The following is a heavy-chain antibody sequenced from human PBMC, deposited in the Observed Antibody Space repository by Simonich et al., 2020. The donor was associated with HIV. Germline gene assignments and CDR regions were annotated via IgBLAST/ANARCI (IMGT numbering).Heavy chain of an antibody. Sequence: EVQLVESGGGLVQPGRSLRLSCAASGFTFEDYDTHWVRQAPGKGLEWVSGISWNSGSIGYADSVKGRFTISRDNAKNSLYLQMNSLRAEDMALYYCAKDRYSSSSGSFDYWGQGTLVTVSS. CDR3: AKDRYSSSSGSFDY. CDR2: ISWNSGSI. J-gene: IGHJ4*02. V-gene: IGHV3-9*03. D-gene: IGHD6-6*01. CDR1: GFTFEDYD.